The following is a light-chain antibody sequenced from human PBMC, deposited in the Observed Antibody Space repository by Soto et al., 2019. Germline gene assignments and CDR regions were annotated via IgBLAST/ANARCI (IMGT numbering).Light chain of an antibody. Sequence: QAVVTQEPSLTVSPGGTVTLTCASSTGAVTSGYYPNWFQQKPGQAPRALIYSTSSKYSWTPARFSGSLLGGKAALTLSGVQPEDEAEYYCLLYYGAPHLGVFGGGTKVTAL. CDR2: STS. CDR1: TGAVTSGYY. CDR3: LLYYGAPHLGV. J-gene: IGLJ3*02. V-gene: IGLV7-43*01.